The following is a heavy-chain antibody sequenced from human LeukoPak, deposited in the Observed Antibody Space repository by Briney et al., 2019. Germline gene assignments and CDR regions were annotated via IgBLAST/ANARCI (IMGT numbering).Heavy chain of an antibody. CDR1: GGSISSYY. CDR2: IYHSGTT. Sequence: PSETLSLTCTVSGGSISSYYWSWVRQPPGKGLEWIGYIYHSGTTNYNPSLKSRVTISVDTSKNQFSLRLSSVTAADTAVYYCARGLAGTDYWGQGTPVTVSS. V-gene: IGHV4-59*12. CDR3: ARGLAGTDY. J-gene: IGHJ4*02. D-gene: IGHD6-19*01.